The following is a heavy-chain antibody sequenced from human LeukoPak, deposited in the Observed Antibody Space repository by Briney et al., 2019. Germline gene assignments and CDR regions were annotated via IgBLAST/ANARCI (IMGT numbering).Heavy chain of an antibody. Sequence: ASVKVSCKASGYTFTSYGISWVRQAPGQGLEWMGWISAYNGNTNYAQKLQGRVTMTTETSTSTVYMDLRSLRSDDTAVCYCATGGQWLRYFQHWGQGTLVTVSS. CDR2: ISAYNGNT. CDR1: GYTFTSYG. J-gene: IGHJ1*01. V-gene: IGHV1-18*01. D-gene: IGHD6-19*01. CDR3: ATGGQWLRYFQH.